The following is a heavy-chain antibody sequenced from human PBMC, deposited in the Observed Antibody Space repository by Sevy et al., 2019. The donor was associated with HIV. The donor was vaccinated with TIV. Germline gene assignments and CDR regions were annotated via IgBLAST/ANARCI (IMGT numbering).Heavy chain of an antibody. CDR3: ARVAATGGWFDP. CDR1: GGSISSYY. CDR2: IYYSGST. Sequence: SETLSLTCTVSGGSISSYYWSWIRQPPGKGLEWIGIIYYSGSTNYNPSLKRRVTISVDTSKNQFSLKLSSVTAADTAVYYCARVAATGGWFDPWGQGTLVTVSS. J-gene: IGHJ5*02. D-gene: IGHD6-13*01. V-gene: IGHV4-59*08.